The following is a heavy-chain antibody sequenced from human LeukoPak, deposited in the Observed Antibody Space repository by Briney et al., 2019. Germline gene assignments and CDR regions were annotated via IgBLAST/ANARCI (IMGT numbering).Heavy chain of an antibody. CDR2: TYYRSKWYS. J-gene: IGHJ5*02. CDR1: GDSVSSNSAA. D-gene: IGHD2-2*01. Sequence: SQTLSLTCVIPGDSVSSNSAAWNWIRQSPSRGLEWLGRTYYRSKWYSYSAVSVKSRIIINPDTSKDQFSLQLNSVTPEDTAVYYCARRLTQYDCFDPWGQGILVTVSS. CDR3: ARRLTQYDCFDP. V-gene: IGHV6-1*01.